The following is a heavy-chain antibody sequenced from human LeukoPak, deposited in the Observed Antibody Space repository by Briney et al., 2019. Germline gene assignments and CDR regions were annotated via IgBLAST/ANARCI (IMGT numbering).Heavy chain of an antibody. V-gene: IGHV3-23*01. CDR2: ISGSGGST. Sequence: GGSLRLSCAASGFTFSSYAMSWVRQAPGKGLGWVSAISGSGGSTYYADSVKGRFTISRDNSKNTLYLQMNSLRAEDTAVYYCAKDHRVVPAAISYYYGMDVWGQGTTVTVSS. D-gene: IGHD2-2*01. CDR3: AKDHRVVPAAISYYYGMDV. CDR1: GFTFSSYA. J-gene: IGHJ6*02.